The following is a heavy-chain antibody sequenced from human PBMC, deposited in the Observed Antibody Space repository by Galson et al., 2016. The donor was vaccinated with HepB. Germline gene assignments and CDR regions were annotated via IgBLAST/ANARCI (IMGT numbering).Heavy chain of an antibody. J-gene: IGHJ4*02. D-gene: IGHD5-12*01. Sequence: SVKVSCKASGYKFTSYAITWVRQAPGQGLEWMGWNSAYNGETYYPEKLQGRVTMTTDSSTSTAYLELRSLRSDDTSVYFCARDVVRLGFNYWGQGTLVTVSS. CDR1: GYKFTSYA. CDR3: ARDVVRLGFNY. CDR2: NSAYNGET. V-gene: IGHV1-18*01.